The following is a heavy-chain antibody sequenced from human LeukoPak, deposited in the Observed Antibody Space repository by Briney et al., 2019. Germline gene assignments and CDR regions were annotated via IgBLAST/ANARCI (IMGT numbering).Heavy chain of an antibody. Sequence: SESLSLTCTVSGGSISSYYLSWIRQPPGKGLEWVGYIYYSGSTNYNPSRKSRVTISVDTSKNQFSLKLSSVTAADTAVYYCASGYDCGDYGVGTLFDYWGQGTLVTVSS. V-gene: IGHV4-59*01. D-gene: IGHD4-17*01. CDR1: GGSISSYY. CDR3: ASGYDCGDYGVGTLFDY. CDR2: IYYSGST. J-gene: IGHJ4*02.